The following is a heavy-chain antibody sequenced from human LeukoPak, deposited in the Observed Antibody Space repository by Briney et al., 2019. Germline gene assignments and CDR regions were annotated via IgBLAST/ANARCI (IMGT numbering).Heavy chain of an antibody. D-gene: IGHD3-10*01. CDR3: ARASAYGLGSYYNPGFDY. CDR1: GGSISSSSYY. J-gene: IGHJ4*02. V-gene: IGHV4-39*01. CDR2: IYYSGST. Sequence: PSGTLSLTCAVSGGSISSSSYYWGWIRQPPGKGLEWIGSIYYSGSTYYNPSLKSRVTLSVDASKNQFSLKVTSVTAADTAVYYCARASAYGLGSYYNPGFDYWGQGTLVTVSS.